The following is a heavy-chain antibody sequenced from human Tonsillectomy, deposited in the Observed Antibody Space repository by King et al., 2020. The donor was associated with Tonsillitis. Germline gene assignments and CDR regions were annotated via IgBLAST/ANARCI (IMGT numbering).Heavy chain of an antibody. V-gene: IGHV3-23*04. CDR2: IGTATDT. D-gene: IGHD3-22*01. J-gene: IGHJ4*02. CDR1: GFTFSNHS. Sequence: VQLVESGGGLVQPGGSLRVSCAASGFTFSNHSMSGFRQAPGKGLEWVSGIGTATDTHYADSVRGRFPASRDASQNTLYLQTDSLRVEDTALYYCARESYDRRFYFENWGQGTPVTVSS. CDR3: ARESYDRRFYFEN.